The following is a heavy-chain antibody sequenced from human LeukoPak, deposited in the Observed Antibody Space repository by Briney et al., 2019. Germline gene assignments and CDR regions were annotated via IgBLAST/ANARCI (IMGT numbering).Heavy chain of an antibody. CDR3: ARSPYYYDSSGYLYYFDY. J-gene: IGHJ4*02. D-gene: IGHD3-22*01. Sequence: PGGSLRLSXAASGFTFDDYGMSWVRQAPGKGLVWVSRINSDGSSTSYADSVKGRFTISRDNAKNTLYLQMNSLRAEDTAVYYCARSPYYYDSSGYLYYFDYWGQGTLGTVSS. CDR2: INSDGSST. CDR1: GFTFDDYG. V-gene: IGHV3-74*01.